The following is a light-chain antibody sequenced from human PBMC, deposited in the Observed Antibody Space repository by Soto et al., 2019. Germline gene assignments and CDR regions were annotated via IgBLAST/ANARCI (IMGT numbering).Light chain of an antibody. V-gene: IGLV2-11*01. J-gene: IGLJ2*01. CDR2: DVS. Sequence: QSALTQPRSVSGSPGQSVTISCNGTSSDIGGYKYVSWYQQHPGKAPKLIICDVSQRPSGVPDRFSGSKSGNTASLTISGLQAEDEADYYCCSYAGSYTLLFGGGTKLTVL. CDR3: CSYAGSYTLL. CDR1: SSDIGGYKY.